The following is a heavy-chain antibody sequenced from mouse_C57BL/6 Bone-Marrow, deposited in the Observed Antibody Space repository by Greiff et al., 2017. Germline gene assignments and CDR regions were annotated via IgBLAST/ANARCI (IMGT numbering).Heavy chain of an antibody. CDR3: ARERLDYFDY. CDR2: ISDGGSYT. J-gene: IGHJ2*01. Sequence: EVQRVESGGGLVKPGGSLKLSCAASGFTFSSYAMSWVRQTPEKRLEWVATISDGGSYTYYPDTVKGRFTISRDNAKNNLYLQMSDLKSEDTAMYYCARERLDYFDYWGQGTTLTVSS. V-gene: IGHV5-4*01. CDR1: GFTFSSYA. D-gene: IGHD2-4*01.